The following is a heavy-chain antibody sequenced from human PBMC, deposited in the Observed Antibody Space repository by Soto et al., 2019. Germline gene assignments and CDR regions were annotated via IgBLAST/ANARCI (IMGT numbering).Heavy chain of an antibody. J-gene: IGHJ6*02. CDR2: ISGSGGST. CDR3: VGGYDTLTGYYPPSYYGMDV. CDR1: GFTFSSYA. Sequence: PGGSLRLSCAASGFTFSSYAMSWVRQAPGKGLEWVSAISGSGGSTYYADSVKGRFTISRDNSKNTLYLQMNSLRAEDTAVYYCVGGYDTLTGYYPPSYYGMDVWGQGTTVTVSS. V-gene: IGHV3-23*01. D-gene: IGHD3-9*01.